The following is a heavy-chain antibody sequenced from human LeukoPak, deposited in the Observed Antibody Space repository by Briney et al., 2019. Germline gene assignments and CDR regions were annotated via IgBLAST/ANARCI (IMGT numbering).Heavy chain of an antibody. V-gene: IGHV3-9*01. Sequence: PGGSLRLSCAASGFTFDDYAMHWVRQAPGKGLEWVSGISWNSGSIGYADSVKGRFTISRDNVKNSLYLQMNSLRAEDTAVYYCAREDVAVCLFYWGQGTLVTVSS. CDR2: ISWNSGSI. CDR1: GFTFDDYA. CDR3: AREDVAVCLFY. J-gene: IGHJ4*02. D-gene: IGHD2-21*01.